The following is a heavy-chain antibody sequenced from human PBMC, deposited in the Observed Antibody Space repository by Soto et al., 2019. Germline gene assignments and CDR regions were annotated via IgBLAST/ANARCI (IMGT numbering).Heavy chain of an antibody. CDR1: GFTFSSYS. V-gene: IGHV3-21*01. CDR3: AGTNVLRLAAPPFDP. Sequence: EVQLVESGGGLVKPGGSLRLSCAASGFTFSSYSMNWVRQAPGKGLEWVSSISSSSSYIYYADSVKGRFTISRDNAKNSLYLQMNGLRAEDTAVYYCAGTNVLRLAAPPFDPWGQGTLVTVSS. CDR2: ISSSSSYI. D-gene: IGHD3-3*01. J-gene: IGHJ5*02.